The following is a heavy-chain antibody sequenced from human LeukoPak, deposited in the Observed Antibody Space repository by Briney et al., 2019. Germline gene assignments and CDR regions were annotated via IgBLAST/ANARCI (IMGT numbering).Heavy chain of an antibody. CDR3: VNRDGVS. CDR2: FYYSGST. CDR1: GDSISSSY. Sequence: PSETLSLTCSVSGDSISSSYWTWIRQPPGKGLEWIEHFYYSGSTNYNPSLKSRVTISADTSKNQFSLKLSSVTAADTAVYYCVNRDGVSWGHGTLVTVSS. D-gene: IGHD1-14*01. V-gene: IGHV4-59*03. J-gene: IGHJ5*01.